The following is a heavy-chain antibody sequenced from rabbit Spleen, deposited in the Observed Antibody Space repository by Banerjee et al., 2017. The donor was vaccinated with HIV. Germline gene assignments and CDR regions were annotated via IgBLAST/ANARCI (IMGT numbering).Heavy chain of an antibody. D-gene: IGHD2-1*01. Sequence: QSLEESGGDLVKPGASLTLTCTASGFSFSSGYDMCWVRHAPGKGLEWNGCIYAGTGGNLYYATSARGRFTISKTPSTTVTLQMPHLPSAVTATYFCARGDSSDVYRDVFFSLWSQGTLVPVS. CDR2: IYAGTGGNL. V-gene: IGHV1S40*01. CDR1: GFSFSSGYD. CDR3: ARGDSSDVYRDVFFSL. J-gene: IGHJ3*01.